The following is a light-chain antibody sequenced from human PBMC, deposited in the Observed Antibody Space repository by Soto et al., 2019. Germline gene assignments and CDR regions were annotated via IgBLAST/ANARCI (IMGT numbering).Light chain of an antibody. CDR2: DVS. CDR3: CSYAGTNYV. Sequence: QSVLTQPRSVSGSPGQSVTISCTGTSSDVGGYNYVSWYQQHPDKAPKLMIYDVSKRPSGVPDRFSGSKSGNTASLTISGLQAEDEADYYCCSYAGTNYVFGTGTKVTVL. V-gene: IGLV2-11*01. CDR1: SSDVGGYNY. J-gene: IGLJ1*01.